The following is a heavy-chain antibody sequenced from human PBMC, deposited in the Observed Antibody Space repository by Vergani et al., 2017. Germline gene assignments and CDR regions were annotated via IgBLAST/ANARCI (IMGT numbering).Heavy chain of an antibody. CDR1: GYTFTSYG. CDR3: ARTPHGMVRGVIITRGMDV. J-gene: IGHJ6*02. V-gene: IGHV1-18*01. CDR2: ISAYNGNT. Sequence: QVQLVQSGAEVKKPGASVKVSCKASGYTFTSYGISWVRQAPGQGLEWMGWISAYNGNTNYAQKLQGRVTMTTDTATSTAYMELRSLRSADTAVYYCARTPHGMVRGVIITRGMDVWGQGTTVTVSS. D-gene: IGHD3-10*01.